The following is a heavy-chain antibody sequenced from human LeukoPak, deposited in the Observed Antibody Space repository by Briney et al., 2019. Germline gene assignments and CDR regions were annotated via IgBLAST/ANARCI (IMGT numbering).Heavy chain of an antibody. Sequence: GSSVKVSCKASGGTFSSYAISWVRQAPGQGLEWMGGIIPIFGTANYAQKFQGRVTITADKSTSTAYMELSSLRSEDTAVYYCARDVKGEPDYDILTGNGDYYYYYGMDVWGKGTTVTVSS. CDR2: IIPIFGTA. J-gene: IGHJ6*04. CDR3: ARDVKGEPDYDILTGNGDYYYYYGMDV. D-gene: IGHD3-9*01. CDR1: GGTFSSYA. V-gene: IGHV1-69*06.